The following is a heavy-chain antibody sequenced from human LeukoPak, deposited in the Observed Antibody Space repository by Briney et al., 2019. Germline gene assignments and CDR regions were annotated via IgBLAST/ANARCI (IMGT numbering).Heavy chain of an antibody. V-gene: IGHV3-33*08. D-gene: IGHD2-21*02. J-gene: IGHJ4*02. CDR1: GFTFSSYA. CDR3: ARRLRGDRLDY. Sequence: GGSLRLSCAASGFTFSSYAMSWVRQAPGKGLEWVAVIWYDGSNKYYADSVKGRFTISRDNSKNTLYLQMNSLRAEDTAVYYCARRLRGDRLDYWGQGTLVTVSS. CDR2: IWYDGSNK.